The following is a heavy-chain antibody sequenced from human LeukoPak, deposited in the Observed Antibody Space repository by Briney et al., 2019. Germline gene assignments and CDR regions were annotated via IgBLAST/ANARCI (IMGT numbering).Heavy chain of an antibody. D-gene: IGHD5-24*01. CDR2: ISISSRYI. Sequence: GGSLRLSCAASGFTFSSYSMNWVRQAPGKGLEWVSSISISSRYIYYADSVKGRFTIARDNAKNSRYLQMNSLRAEDTAGYYCARDFRDLKPTNDYWGQGTLVTVSS. CDR1: GFTFSSYS. CDR3: ARDFRDLKPTNDY. V-gene: IGHV3-21*06. J-gene: IGHJ4*02.